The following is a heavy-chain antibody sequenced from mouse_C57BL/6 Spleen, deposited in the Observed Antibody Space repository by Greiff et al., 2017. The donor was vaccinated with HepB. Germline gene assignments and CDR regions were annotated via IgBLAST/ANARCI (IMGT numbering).Heavy chain of an antibody. CDR1: GFTFSDYG. V-gene: IGHV5-17*01. Sequence: EVMLVESGGGLVKPGGSLKLSCAASGFTFSDYGMHWVRQAPEKGLEWVAYISSGSSTIYYADTVKGRFTISRDNAKNTLFLQMTSLRSEDTAMYYCARGTTLRGPFDYWGQGTTLTVSS. D-gene: IGHD5-5*01. J-gene: IGHJ2*01. CDR2: ISSGSSTI. CDR3: ARGTTLRGPFDY.